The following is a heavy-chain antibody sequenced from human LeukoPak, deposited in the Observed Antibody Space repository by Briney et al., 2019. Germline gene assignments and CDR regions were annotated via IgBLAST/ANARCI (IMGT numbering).Heavy chain of an antibody. CDR3: ARWYPPNTAMDLDNWFDP. CDR1: GYTFTSYG. J-gene: IGHJ5*02. V-gene: IGHV1-18*01. CDR2: ISAYNGNT. Sequence: ASVNVSCKASGYTFTSYGISWVRQAPGQGLEWMGWISAYNGNTNYAQKLQGRVTMTTDTSTSTAYMELRSLRSDDTAVYYCARWYPPNTAMDLDNWFDPWGQGTLVTVSS. D-gene: IGHD5-18*01.